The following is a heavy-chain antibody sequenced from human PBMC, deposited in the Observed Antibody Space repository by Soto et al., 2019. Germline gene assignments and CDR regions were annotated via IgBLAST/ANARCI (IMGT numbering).Heavy chain of an antibody. J-gene: IGHJ5*02. CDR2: ISYSGST. CDR3: ARDLNVYCSDGKCNRFDP. Sequence: AQARSLRCTVSGASIATDYWMWIRQRPGKVLEWIGYISYSGSTDYNPSLKSRVTISFDASKNQISLQVRSSTAADAAVYYCARDLNVYCSDGKCNRFDPRAQRTPVPVSS. CDR1: GASIATDY. D-gene: IGHD2-15*01. V-gene: IGHV4-59*01.